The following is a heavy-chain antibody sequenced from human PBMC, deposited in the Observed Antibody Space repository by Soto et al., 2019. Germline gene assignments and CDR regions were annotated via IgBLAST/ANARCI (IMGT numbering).Heavy chain of an antibody. CDR3: ARHSGAAVVTATFNWFDP. CDR2: IYYSGST. Sequence: SETLSLTCTVSGGSISSSSYYWGWIRQPPGKGLEWIGSIYYSGSTYYNPSLKSRVTISVDTSKNQFSLKLSSVTAADTAVYYCARHSGAAVVTATFNWFDPWGQGTLVTVSS. J-gene: IGHJ5*02. CDR1: GGSISSSSYY. D-gene: IGHD2-21*02. V-gene: IGHV4-39*01.